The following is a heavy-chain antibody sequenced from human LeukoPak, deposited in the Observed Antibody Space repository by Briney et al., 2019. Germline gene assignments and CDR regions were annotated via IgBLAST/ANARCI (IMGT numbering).Heavy chain of an antibody. J-gene: IGHJ3*02. CDR1: GFTFSSYA. Sequence: GGSLGLSCAASGFTFSSYAMNWVRQAPGKGLEWVSGINWNGDRTGYADSVKGRFTISRDNAKNSLYLQMNSLRAEDTALFYCARVRGGYSAYDFGAFDIWGQGTMVTVSS. CDR3: ARVRGGYSAYDFGAFDI. V-gene: IGHV3-20*04. D-gene: IGHD5-12*01. CDR2: INWNGDRT.